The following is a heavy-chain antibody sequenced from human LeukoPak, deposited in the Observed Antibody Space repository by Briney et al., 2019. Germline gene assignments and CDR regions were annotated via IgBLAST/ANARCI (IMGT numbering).Heavy chain of an antibody. J-gene: IGHJ4*02. CDR3: ARDRGSGYYSYYFDY. CDR2: ISSGSSSI. CDR1: GFTFSSYS. D-gene: IGHD3-22*01. Sequence: GGSLRLSCVVSGFTFSSYSMNWVRQAPGKGLEWVSYISSGSSSIYYADSVKGLFTISRDNAKNSLYLQMNSLRDEDTAVYYCARDRGSGYYSYYFDYWGQGTLVTVSS. V-gene: IGHV3-48*02.